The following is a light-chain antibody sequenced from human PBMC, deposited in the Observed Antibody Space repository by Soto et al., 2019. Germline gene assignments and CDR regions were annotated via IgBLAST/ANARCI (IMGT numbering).Light chain of an antibody. J-gene: IGLJ2*01. CDR3: SSYTSTSTAVI. CDR1: SRDVGGYNY. CDR2: DVG. V-gene: IGLV2-14*01. Sequence: QSALTQPASVSGSPGQSITMSCTGTSRDVGGYNYVSWYQQHPGKAPKLMIYDVGYRPSGVSNRFSGSKSDNTASLTISGLQAEDEADYYCSSYTSTSTAVIFGGGTQLTVL.